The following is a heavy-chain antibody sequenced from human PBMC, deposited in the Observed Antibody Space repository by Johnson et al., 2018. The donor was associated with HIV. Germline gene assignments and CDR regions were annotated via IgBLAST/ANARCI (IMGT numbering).Heavy chain of an antibody. CDR1: GFTFSHYG. CDR2: MWYDGSKK. Sequence: QVQLVESGGGVVQPGRSLRLSCAASGFTFSHYGMHWVRQAPGKGLQWVAGMWYDGSKKDYADSVKGRFTISRDNSKNTLYLQMNSLRAEDTAVYYCAREEGPHAFDIWGQGTMVTVSS. V-gene: IGHV3-33*01. J-gene: IGHJ3*02. CDR3: AREEGPHAFDI.